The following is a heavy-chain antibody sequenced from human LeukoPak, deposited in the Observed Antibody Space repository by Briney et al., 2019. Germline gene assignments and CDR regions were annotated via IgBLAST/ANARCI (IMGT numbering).Heavy chain of an antibody. Sequence: GRSLRLSCAASGFTFDDYAMHWVRQAPGKGLEWVSGISWNSGSIGYADSVKGRFTISRDNAKNSLYLQMNSLRAEDTALYYCAKDILEEPAAMTEYWGQGTLVTVSS. CDR2: ISWNSGSI. V-gene: IGHV3-9*01. CDR3: AKDILEEPAAMTEY. CDR1: GFTFDDYA. J-gene: IGHJ4*02. D-gene: IGHD2-2*01.